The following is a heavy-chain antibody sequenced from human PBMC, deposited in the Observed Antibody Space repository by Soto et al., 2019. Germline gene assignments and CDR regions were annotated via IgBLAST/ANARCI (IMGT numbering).Heavy chain of an antibody. CDR1: GFTFSSYW. CDR2: IKQDGSEK. J-gene: IGHJ3*02. CDR3: ASSSGWPTGDAFDI. Sequence: GVSLRLSCAASGFTFSSYWMSWVRQAPGKGLEWVANIKQDGSEKYYVDSVKGRFTISRDNAKNSLYLQMNSLRAEDTAVYYCASSSGWPTGDAFDIWGQGTMVTVSS. D-gene: IGHD6-19*01. V-gene: IGHV3-7*03.